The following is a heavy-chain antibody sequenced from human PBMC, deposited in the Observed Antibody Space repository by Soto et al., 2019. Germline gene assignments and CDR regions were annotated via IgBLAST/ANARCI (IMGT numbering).Heavy chain of an antibody. CDR1: GFTFSNAW. J-gene: IGHJ4*02. D-gene: IGHD3-22*01. CDR2: IKSKNDGGTT. CDR3: TTVWYYFDSSGFPPLDY. V-gene: IGHV3-15*07. Sequence: EVQLVESGGGLVKPGGSLRLSCAASGFTFSNAWMNWVRQAPGKGREWVGRIKSKNDGGTTDYAAPVKGRFIISRDDSKDTLYLQMNSLKTEETAVYYCTTVWYYFDSSGFPPLDYWGQGTLVTVSS.